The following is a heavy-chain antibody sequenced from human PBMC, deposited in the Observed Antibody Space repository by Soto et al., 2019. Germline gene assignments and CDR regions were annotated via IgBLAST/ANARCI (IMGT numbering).Heavy chain of an antibody. CDR1: GFIFISYG. Sequence: EVQLVESGGGLVQPGGSLRLSCEASGFIFISYGMNGVRQAPGKGLEWVSYISTSSSTIYYGDSVKGRFTVSRDNAKKSLHLQMNSLRDDDTAVYYCAREGSGWPPDAFDIWGQGTMVTVSS. D-gene: IGHD6-19*01. CDR2: ISTSSSTI. V-gene: IGHV3-48*02. CDR3: AREGSGWPPDAFDI. J-gene: IGHJ3*02.